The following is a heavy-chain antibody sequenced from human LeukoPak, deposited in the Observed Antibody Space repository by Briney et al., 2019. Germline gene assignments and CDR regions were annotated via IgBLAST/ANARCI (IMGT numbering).Heavy chain of an antibody. CDR3: AKVKGDFYRHFDY. V-gene: IGHV3-30*18. D-gene: IGHD2-21*02. Sequence: GGSLRLSCAVSGFTFSTFGMHWVRQAPGKGLEWVAVISHDGSDKYYADSVKGRFTISRDNSKNTLYLQMNSLRAKDTAVYYCAKVKGDFYRHFDYWGQGTLVTVSS. CDR2: ISHDGSDK. J-gene: IGHJ4*02. CDR1: GFTFSTFG.